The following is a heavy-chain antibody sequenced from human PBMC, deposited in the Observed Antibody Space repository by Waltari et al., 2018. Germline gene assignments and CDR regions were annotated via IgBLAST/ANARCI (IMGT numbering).Heavy chain of an antibody. CDR2: IIPIFGTP. CDR3: ARRNLGFAFDV. J-gene: IGHJ3*01. D-gene: IGHD1-26*01. Sequence: QVHLVQSGAEVKKPGSSMKVSCTASGGTFGTYSIAWVRQAAGQGLEWLGGIIPIFGTPQYAQNFQGRITLTADASTTTAYLELSGLTSDDTAIYYCARRNLGFAFDVWGQGTLVTVSS. V-gene: IGHV1-69*12. CDR1: GGTFGTYS.